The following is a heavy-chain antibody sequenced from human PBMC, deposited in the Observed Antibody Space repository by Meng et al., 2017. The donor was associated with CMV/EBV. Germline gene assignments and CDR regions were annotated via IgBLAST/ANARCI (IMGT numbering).Heavy chain of an antibody. CDR2: IYYSGST. V-gene: IGHV4-59*01. CDR3: ARGGPIWFGESHDAFDI. CDR1: GGSISSYY. Sequence: SETLSLTCTVSGGSISSYYWSWIRQPPGKGLEWIGYIYYSGSTNYNPSLKSRVTISVDTSKNQFSLKLSSVTAADTAVYYCARGGPIWFGESHDAFDIWGQGTMVTVSS. D-gene: IGHD3-10*01. J-gene: IGHJ3*02.